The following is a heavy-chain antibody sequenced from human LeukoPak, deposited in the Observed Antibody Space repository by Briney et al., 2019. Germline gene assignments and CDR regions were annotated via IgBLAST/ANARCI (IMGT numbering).Heavy chain of an antibody. D-gene: IGHD2-2*02. CDR2: IYYSGST. V-gene: IGHV4-39*07. CDR3: ARDRGYCSSTSCYTRFDY. Sequence: KSSETLSLTCTVSGGSISSSSYYWGWIRQPPGKGLEWIGSIYYSGSTYYNPSLKSRVTISVDTSKNQFSLKLSSVTAADTAVHYCARDRGYCSSTSCYTRFDYWGQGTLVTVSS. CDR1: GGSISSSSYY. J-gene: IGHJ4*02.